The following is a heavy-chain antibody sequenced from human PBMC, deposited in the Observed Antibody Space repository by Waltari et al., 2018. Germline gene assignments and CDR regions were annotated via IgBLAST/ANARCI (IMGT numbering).Heavy chain of an antibody. CDR2: MYNGDGSGT. CDR1: GFIFSTYW. J-gene: IGHJ6*04. Sequence: EVQLVESGGGLVQPGGSLRLSCEASGFIFSTYWMHWVRQGPGKGLVGVSRMYNGDGSGTGYADSVKGRFTISRDNAKNTLYLQMNSLRAEDTGVYYCARDHYYSKDVWCTGTTVTVSS. CDR3: ARDHYYSKDV. V-gene: IGHV3-74*01.